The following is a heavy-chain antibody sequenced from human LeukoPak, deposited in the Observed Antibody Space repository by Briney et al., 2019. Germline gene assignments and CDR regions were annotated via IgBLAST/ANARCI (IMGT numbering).Heavy chain of an antibody. D-gene: IGHD1-26*01. J-gene: IGHJ4*02. Sequence: GGPLRLSCAASGFTVSSNYMNWVRQAPGKGLEWVSVIYSGGATYYADSVKGRFTISRDNSKNTLYLQMNSLRAEDTAVYYCASRPSGDGGYWGQGTLVTVSS. CDR3: ASRPSGDGGY. CDR1: GFTVSSNY. V-gene: IGHV3-53*01. CDR2: IYSGGAT.